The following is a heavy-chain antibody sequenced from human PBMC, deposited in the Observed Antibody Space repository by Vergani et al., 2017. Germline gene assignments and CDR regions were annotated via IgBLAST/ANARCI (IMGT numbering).Heavy chain of an antibody. CDR3: ARARGDSSGWYCYFDY. Sequence: QVQLQESGPGLVKPSQTLSLTCTVSGGSISSGDYYWSWIRQPPGKGLEWIGYIYYSGSTYYNPSLKSRVTISVDTSKNPFSLKLSSVTAADTAVYYCARARGDSSGWYCYFDYWGQGTLVTVSS. D-gene: IGHD6-19*01. J-gene: IGHJ4*02. CDR1: GGSISSGDYY. V-gene: IGHV4-30-4*08. CDR2: IYYSGST.